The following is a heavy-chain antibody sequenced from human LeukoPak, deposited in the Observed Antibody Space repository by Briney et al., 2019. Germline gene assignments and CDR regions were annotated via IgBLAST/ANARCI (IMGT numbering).Heavy chain of an antibody. V-gene: IGHV3-23*03. Sequence: GGSLRLSCAASGFTFRNYAMRWVRQAPGKGLEWVSVIYSDNTTSHADSVKGRFTISRDNSKNTVYLQMNSLRAEDTAVYYCARAPFFDWLLGAFDIWGQGTMVTVSS. CDR2: IYSDNTT. D-gene: IGHD3/OR15-3a*01. CDR1: GFTFRNYA. J-gene: IGHJ3*02. CDR3: ARAPFFDWLLGAFDI.